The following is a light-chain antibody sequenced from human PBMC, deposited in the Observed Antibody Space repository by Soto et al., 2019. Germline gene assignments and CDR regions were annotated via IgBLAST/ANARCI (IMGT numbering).Light chain of an antibody. Sequence: QSALTQPASVSGSPGQSITISCTGTSSDVGGYNYVSWYQQHPGKVPKLMIYDVSNRPSGVSNRFSGSKSGNTASLTISGLQAEDEADYYCTSYTCNSTPVVFGGGTKVTVL. CDR2: DVS. J-gene: IGLJ2*01. CDR1: SSDVGGYNY. V-gene: IGLV2-14*01. CDR3: TSYTCNSTPVV.